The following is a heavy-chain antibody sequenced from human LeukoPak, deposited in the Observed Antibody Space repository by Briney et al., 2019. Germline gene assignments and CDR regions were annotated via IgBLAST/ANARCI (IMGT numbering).Heavy chain of an antibody. D-gene: IGHD6-19*01. Sequence: PGGSLRLSCAASGFTFSDYYMSWIRQAPGKGLEWVAVIWYDGSNKYYADSVKGRFTISRDNSKNTLYLQMNSLRAEDTAVYYCARDYKVGKQWLPTMGYWGQGTLVTVSS. CDR3: ARDYKVGKQWLPTMGY. CDR2: IWYDGSNK. V-gene: IGHV3-33*08. CDR1: GFTFSDYY. J-gene: IGHJ4*02.